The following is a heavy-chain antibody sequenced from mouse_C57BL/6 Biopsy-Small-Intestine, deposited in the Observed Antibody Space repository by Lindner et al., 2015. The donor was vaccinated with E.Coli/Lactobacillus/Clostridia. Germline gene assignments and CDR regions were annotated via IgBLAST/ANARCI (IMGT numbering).Heavy chain of an antibody. CDR3: ARELSIGTNWYFDV. D-gene: IGHD2-14*01. CDR2: IYPGDGDT. J-gene: IGHJ1*03. V-gene: IGHV1-82*01. CDR1: GYAFSSSW. Sequence: VQLQESGPELVKPGASVKISCKASGYAFSSSWMNWVKQRPGKGLEWIGRIYPGDGDTNYNGKFKGKATLTADKSSSTAYMQLNSLTSEDSAVYFCARELSIGTNWYFDVWGTGTTVTVSS.